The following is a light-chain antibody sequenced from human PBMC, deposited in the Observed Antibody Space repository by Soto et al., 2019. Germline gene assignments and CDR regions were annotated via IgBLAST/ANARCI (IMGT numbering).Light chain of an antibody. J-gene: IGLJ3*02. Sequence: QSALTQPRSVSGSPGQSVTISCTGTSSDVGGYKYVSWYQHHPGKAPKLMIYDVGKRPSGVPGRFSGSKSGNTASLTISGLQAEDEADYYCCSYAGSYTFWVFGGGTKLTVL. CDR2: DVG. CDR3: CSYAGSYTFWV. V-gene: IGLV2-11*01. CDR1: SSDVGGYKY.